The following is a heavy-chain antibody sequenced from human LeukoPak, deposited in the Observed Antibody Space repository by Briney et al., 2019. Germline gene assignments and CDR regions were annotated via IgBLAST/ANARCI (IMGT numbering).Heavy chain of an antibody. CDR2: LYYSGST. CDR3: ATYSYGSGMRY. CDR1: GGSISSSSYY. V-gene: IGHV4-39*01. J-gene: IGHJ4*02. D-gene: IGHD5-18*01. Sequence: SETLSLTCTVSGGSISSSSYYWGWIRQPPGKGLEWIGSLYYSGSTYYNPSLKSRVTISVDTSKNQFSLKLSSVTAADTAVYYCATYSYGSGMRYWGQGTLVTVSS.